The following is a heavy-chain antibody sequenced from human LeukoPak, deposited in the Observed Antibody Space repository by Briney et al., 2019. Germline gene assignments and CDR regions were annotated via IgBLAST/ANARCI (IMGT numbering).Heavy chain of an antibody. Sequence: PTGGSLRLSCAASGFTFSSSAMSWVRQVPGKGLEWVSAISGSGSSTYYADSVKGRFTISRDNSKNTLYLQMNSLRAEDTAVYYCAKDKGWGYSAYDCYGMDVWGQGTTVTVSS. D-gene: IGHD1-26*01. V-gene: IGHV3-23*01. CDR1: GFTFSSSA. CDR3: AKDKGWGYSAYDCYGMDV. CDR2: ISGSGSST. J-gene: IGHJ6*02.